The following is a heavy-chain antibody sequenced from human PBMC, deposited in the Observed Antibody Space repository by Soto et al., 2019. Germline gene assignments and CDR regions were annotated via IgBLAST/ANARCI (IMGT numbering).Heavy chain of an antibody. CDR2: ISGSGGST. D-gene: IGHD3-10*01. V-gene: IGHV3-23*01. CDR1: GFTFSTYA. J-gene: IGHJ4*02. CDR3: AKNTDYYGSGSQDY. Sequence: HPGGSLRLSCAASGFTFSTYAMNWVRQAPGKGLEWVSGISGSGGSTYYADSVKGRFTISRDNSKNTLYLQMNSLRAEDTAIYYCAKNTDYYGSGSQDYWGQGTLVTVSS.